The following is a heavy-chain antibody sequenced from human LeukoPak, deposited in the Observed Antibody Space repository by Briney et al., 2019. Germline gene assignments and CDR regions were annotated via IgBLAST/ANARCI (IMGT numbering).Heavy chain of an antibody. CDR3: ARDSDQSNWNRGYNWFDP. CDR1: GFTFSDYY. V-gene: IGHV3-11*01. D-gene: IGHD1-1*01. Sequence: PGGSLRLSCAASGFTFSDYYMSWIRQAPGKGLEWVSYISSSGSTIYYADSVKGRFTISRDNAKNSLYLQMNSLRAEDTAVCYCARDSDQSNWNRGYNWFDPWGQGTLVTVSS. J-gene: IGHJ5*02. CDR2: ISSSGSTI.